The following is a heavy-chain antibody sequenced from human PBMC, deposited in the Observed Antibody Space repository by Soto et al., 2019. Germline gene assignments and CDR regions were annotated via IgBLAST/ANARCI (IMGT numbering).Heavy chain of an antibody. CDR1: GYSFTSYW. Sequence: GESLKISCKGSGYSFTSYWIGWVRQMPGKGLEWMGIIYPGDSDTRYSPSFQGQVTISADKSISTAYLQWSSLKASDTAMYYCARLDSSGYSPGGDGFQIWGQGAMVTVSS. V-gene: IGHV5-51*01. CDR3: ARLDSSGYSPGGDGFQI. CDR2: IYPGDSDT. D-gene: IGHD3-22*01. J-gene: IGHJ3*02.